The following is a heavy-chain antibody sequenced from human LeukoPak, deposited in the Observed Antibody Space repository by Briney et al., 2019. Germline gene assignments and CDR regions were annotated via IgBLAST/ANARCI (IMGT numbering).Heavy chain of an antibody. D-gene: IGHD3-10*01. CDR3: AREGDQHLDGRYYYFDY. Sequence: SQTLSLTCTVSGGSINSGTYYWTWIRQPAGRGLEWIGRIYTSRSTNYNPSLKSRVTISIYTSTNQFSLKLRSVTAADTAVYYCAREGDQHLDGRYYYFDYWGQGTLVTVSS. CDR2: IYTSRST. CDR1: GGSINSGTYY. V-gene: IGHV4-61*02. J-gene: IGHJ4*02.